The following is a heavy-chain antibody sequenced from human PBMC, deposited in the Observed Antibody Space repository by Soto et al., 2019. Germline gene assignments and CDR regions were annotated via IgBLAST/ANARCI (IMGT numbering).Heavy chain of an antibody. CDR1: GFTFSSYA. CDR2: ISGSGGST. J-gene: IGHJ4*02. CDR3: ATPLNYDFWSGGFFDY. Sequence: PGGSLRLSCAASGFTFSSYAMSWVRQAPGKGLEWVSAISGSGGSTYYADSVKGRFTISRDNSKNTLYLQMNSLRAEDTAVYYCATPLNYDFWSGGFFDYWGPGPLVTGSS. D-gene: IGHD3-3*01. V-gene: IGHV3-23*01.